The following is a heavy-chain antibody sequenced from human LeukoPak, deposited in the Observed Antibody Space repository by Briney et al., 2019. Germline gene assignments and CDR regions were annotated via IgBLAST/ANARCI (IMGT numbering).Heavy chain of an antibody. CDR2: INPNSGGT. J-gene: IGHJ4*02. V-gene: IGHV1-2*02. CDR3: ARGSSRYDILTGLFDH. D-gene: IGHD3-9*01. CDR1: GYTFTGYY. Sequence: GASVKVSCKASGYTFTGYYMHWVRQAPGQGLEWMGWINPNSGGTNYAQKFQGRVTMTRDTSISTAYMELSRLRSDDTAVYYCARGSSRYDILTGLFDHWGQGTLVTVSS.